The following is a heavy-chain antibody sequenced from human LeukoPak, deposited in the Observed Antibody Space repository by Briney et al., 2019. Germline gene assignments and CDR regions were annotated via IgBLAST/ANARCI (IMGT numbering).Heavy chain of an antibody. J-gene: IGHJ4*02. Sequence: GGSLRLSCAASGFTFSASTMHWVRQASGKGLEWVGRIRSKANNYATAYAASVQGRFTISRDDSKNTAYLQMNSLKTEDTALYYCTSIVGATFDYWGQGTLVTVSS. V-gene: IGHV3-73*01. CDR3: TSIVGATFDY. CDR1: GFTFSAST. D-gene: IGHD1-26*01. CDR2: IRSKANNYAT.